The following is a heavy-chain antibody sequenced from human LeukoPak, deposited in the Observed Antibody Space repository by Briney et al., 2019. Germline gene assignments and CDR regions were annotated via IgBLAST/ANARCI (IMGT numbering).Heavy chain of an antibody. V-gene: IGHV3-48*03. D-gene: IGHD5-24*01. Sequence: GSLRLSCAASGFTFSSYEMNWVRQAPGKGLEWVSYISSSGSTIYYADSVKGRFTISRDNAKNSLYLQMNSLRAEDTAVYCCAVATIKDYFDYWGQGTLVTVSS. CDR2: ISSSGSTI. CDR1: GFTFSSYE. CDR3: AVATIKDYFDY. J-gene: IGHJ4*02.